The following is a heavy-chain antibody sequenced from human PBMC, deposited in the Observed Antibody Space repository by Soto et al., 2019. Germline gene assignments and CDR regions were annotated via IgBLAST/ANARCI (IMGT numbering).Heavy chain of an antibody. J-gene: IGHJ4*02. Sequence: GASVKVSCKASGYTFTGYYMHWVRQAPGQGLEWMGWINPNSGGTNYAQKFQGWVTMTRDTSISTAYMELSRLRSDDTAVYYCARGIFTGITMVQGVPYFDYWGQGTLVTVSS. D-gene: IGHD3-10*01. CDR3: ARGIFTGITMVQGVPYFDY. CDR2: INPNSGGT. V-gene: IGHV1-2*04. CDR1: GYTFTGYY.